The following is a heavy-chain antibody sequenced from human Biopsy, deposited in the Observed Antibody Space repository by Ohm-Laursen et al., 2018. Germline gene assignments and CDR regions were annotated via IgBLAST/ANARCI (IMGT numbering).Heavy chain of an antibody. V-gene: IGHV4-31*11. CDR3: ATFRASWDTTQGGDY. CDR2: IYHSGTT. CDR1: GVSISVDGYY. D-gene: IGHD1-26*01. Sequence: SDTLSPTCAVSGVSISVDGYYWAWIRQLPGKGLDWIGYIYHSGTTYYNPSLKSRLTMSVDTSKNEFSLRLRSVTAADTAVYFCATFRASWDTTQGGDYWGQGTLVTVSS. J-gene: IGHJ4*02.